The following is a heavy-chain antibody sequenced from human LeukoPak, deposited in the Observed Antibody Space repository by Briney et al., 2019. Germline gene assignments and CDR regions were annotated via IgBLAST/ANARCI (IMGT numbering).Heavy chain of an antibody. CDR3: ARVEMKYYDSSGYYH. J-gene: IGHJ5*02. Sequence: GASVKVSCKASGYTFTGYGISWVRQAPGQGLEWMGWISAYNGNTNYAQKLQGRVTMTTDTSTSTAYMELRSLRSDDTAVYYCARVEMKYYDSSGYYHWGQGTLVTVSS. V-gene: IGHV1-18*01. CDR2: ISAYNGNT. CDR1: GYTFTGYG. D-gene: IGHD3-22*01.